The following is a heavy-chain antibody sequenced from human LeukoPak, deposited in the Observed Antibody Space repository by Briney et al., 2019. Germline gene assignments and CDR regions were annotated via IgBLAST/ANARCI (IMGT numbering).Heavy chain of an antibody. CDR1: GGSINTYF. D-gene: IGHD3-22*01. J-gene: IGHJ4*02. V-gene: IGHV4-59*01. Sequence: SETLSLTCTVSGGSINTYFWSWIRQPPGKGLEWIGYIYYTGSTNYNPSLKSRITISVDRSKNLFSLQLSSVAAADTAVYYCARDSEDSSGYYPFDYWGQGTLVTVSS. CDR2: IYYTGST. CDR3: ARDSEDSSGYYPFDY.